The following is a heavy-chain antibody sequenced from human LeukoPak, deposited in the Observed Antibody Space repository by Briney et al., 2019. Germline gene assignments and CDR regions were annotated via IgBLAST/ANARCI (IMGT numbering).Heavy chain of an antibody. D-gene: IGHD3-9*01. CDR2: ISDSGANT. V-gene: IGHV3-23*01. CDR3: AKQGYDILTGYPVGRDY. J-gene: IGHJ4*02. CDR1: GFTFSTYA. Sequence: GGSLRLSCAASGFTFSTYARSWVRQAPGKGLEWVSTISDSGANTYYADSVKGRFTISRDNSKNTLYLQMNSLRAEDTAVYYCAKQGYDILTGYPVGRDYWGQGTLVTVSS.